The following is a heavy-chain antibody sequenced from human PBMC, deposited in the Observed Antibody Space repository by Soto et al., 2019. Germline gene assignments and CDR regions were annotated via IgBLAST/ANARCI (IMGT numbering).Heavy chain of an antibody. D-gene: IGHD5-18*01. CDR1: GFTFSDYY. J-gene: IGHJ4*02. CDR2: ISSSSSYT. CDR3: ARASEYSYGYAAY. V-gene: IGHV3-11*06. Sequence: GGSLRLSCAASGFTFSDYYMSWIRQAPGKGLEWVSYISSSSSYTNYADSVKGRFTISRDNAKNSLYLQMNSLRAEDTAVYYCARASEYSYGYAAYWGQGTLVTVSS.